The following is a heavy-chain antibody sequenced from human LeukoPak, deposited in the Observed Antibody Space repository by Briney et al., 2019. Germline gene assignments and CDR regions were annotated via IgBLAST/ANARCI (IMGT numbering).Heavy chain of an antibody. CDR2: IYYSGST. Sequence: SETLSLTCTVSGGSISSSSYYRGWIRQPPGTGLEWIGSIYYSGSTYYNPSLKSRVTISVDTSKNQFSLKLSSVTAADTAVYYCAMTTVTLDYWGQGTLVTVSS. J-gene: IGHJ4*02. D-gene: IGHD4-17*01. V-gene: IGHV4-39*01. CDR3: AMTTVTLDY. CDR1: GGSISSSSYY.